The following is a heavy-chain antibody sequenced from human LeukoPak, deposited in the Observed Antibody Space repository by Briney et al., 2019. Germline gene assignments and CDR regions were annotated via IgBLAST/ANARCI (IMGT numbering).Heavy chain of an antibody. CDR1: GFTFSSYA. CDR3: ARPLIVVVINDAFDI. V-gene: IGHV3-30-3*01. Sequence: PGRSLRLSCAASGFTFSSYAMHWVRQAPGKGLELVAVISYDGSNKYYADSVKGRFTISRDNSKNTLYLQMNSLRAEDTAVYYCARPLIVVVINDAFDIWGQGTMVTVSS. CDR2: ISYDGSNK. D-gene: IGHD3-22*01. J-gene: IGHJ3*02.